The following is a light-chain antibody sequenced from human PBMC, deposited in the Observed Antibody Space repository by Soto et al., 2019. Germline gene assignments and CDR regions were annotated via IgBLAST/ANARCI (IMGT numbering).Light chain of an antibody. Sequence: QPVLTQPPSVSGAPGQRVTISCTGSSSNIGARYDVHWYQQLPGTAPKLLIYGDSNRPSGVPDRFSGSKSGTSASLAITGLQPEDEADYYCQSYDSSLTSAVFGGGTKLTVL. CDR1: SSNIGARYD. J-gene: IGLJ2*01. CDR3: QSYDSSLTSAV. V-gene: IGLV1-40*01. CDR2: GDS.